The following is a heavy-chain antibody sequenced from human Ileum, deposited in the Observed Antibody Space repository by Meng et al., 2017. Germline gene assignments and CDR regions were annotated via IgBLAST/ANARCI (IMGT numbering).Heavy chain of an antibody. D-gene: IGHD3-10*01. V-gene: IGHV1-3*01. CDR2: MDAGNGYA. CDR1: GCSFSSYA. CDR3: VRGNGPGAYLLDY. J-gene: IGHJ4*02. Sequence: QVHLVESGAEVKKPGASVRISCKASGCSFSSYAMHWVRQAPGQRLEWLGLMDAGNGYARYSQKFQGRVTIIRDTSANTDYMELSSLTSEDTAIYFCVRGNGPGAYLLDYWGQGALVTVSS.